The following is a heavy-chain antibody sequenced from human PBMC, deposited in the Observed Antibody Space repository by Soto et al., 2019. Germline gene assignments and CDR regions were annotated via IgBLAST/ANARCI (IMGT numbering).Heavy chain of an antibody. CDR3: ARHPVAATGSTDSVS. J-gene: IGHJ4*02. D-gene: IGHD6-19*01. CDR2: IDYNGVT. CDR1: GGSIASSSYY. Sequence: PSETLSLTCAVSGGSIASSSYYWGWIRQPPGKGLEWIGKIDYNGVTYYSPSLKSRVAISKDTSRNQFSLKVTSVTAADTAIYYCARHPVAATGSTDSVSWGQGTLVTVS. V-gene: IGHV4-39*01.